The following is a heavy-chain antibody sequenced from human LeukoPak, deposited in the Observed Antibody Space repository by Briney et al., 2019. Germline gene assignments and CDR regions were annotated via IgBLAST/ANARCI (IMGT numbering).Heavy chain of an antibody. J-gene: IGHJ4*02. CDR1: GGSVSSSSYY. V-gene: IGHV4-39*01. CDR2: VYYTGST. D-gene: IGHD6-19*01. CDR3: ARHSSGWYLGPFDY. Sequence: SETLSLTCTVSGGSVSSSSYYWGWIRQPPGKGLERIGSVYYTGSTYYDPSLKSRVTISVDTSENQFSLNLSSVTAADTAVYYCARHSSGWYLGPFDYWGQGTLVTVSS.